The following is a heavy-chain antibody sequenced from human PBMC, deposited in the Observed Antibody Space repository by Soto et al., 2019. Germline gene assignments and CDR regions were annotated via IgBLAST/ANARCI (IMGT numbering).Heavy chain of an antibody. J-gene: IGHJ4*02. D-gene: IGHD6-19*01. CDR2: INPSGGST. Sequence: ASVKVSCKASGYTFTSYGISWVRQAPGQGLEWMGIINPSGGSTTYAQKFQGRVTMTRDTSTSTVYMELSSLRSEDTAVYYCARGFSSGWPFGYWGQGTPVTAPQ. CDR1: GYTFTSYG. CDR3: ARGFSSGWPFGY. V-gene: IGHV1-46*01.